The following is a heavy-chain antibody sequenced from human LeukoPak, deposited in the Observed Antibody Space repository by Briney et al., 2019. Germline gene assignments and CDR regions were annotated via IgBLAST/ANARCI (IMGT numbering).Heavy chain of an antibody. CDR3: ARDGRPLHSNYADYFDY. V-gene: IGHV3-53*01. D-gene: IGHD4-11*01. CDR2: IYSGGRT. Sequence: GGSLRLSCAVSGFTVSNNYMNWVRQAPGKGLEWVSIIYSGGRTYYADSAKGRFTISRDIFKNTVYLQMNSLRAEDTAIYYCARDGRPLHSNYADYFDYWGQGTLVTVSS. J-gene: IGHJ4*02. CDR1: GFTVSNNY.